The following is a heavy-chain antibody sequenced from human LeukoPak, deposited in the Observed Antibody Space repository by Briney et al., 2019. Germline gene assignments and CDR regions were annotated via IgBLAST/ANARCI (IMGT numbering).Heavy chain of an antibody. CDR1: GFTFSSYW. J-gene: IGHJ4*02. V-gene: IGHV3-33*06. CDR3: AKDRYDSSGYQDY. Sequence: PGGSLRLSCAASGFTFSSYWMSWVRQAPGKGLEWVAVIWYDGSNKYYADSVKGRFTISRDNSKNTLYLQMNSLRAEDTAVYYCAKDRYDSSGYQDYWGQGTLVTVSS. D-gene: IGHD3-22*01. CDR2: IWYDGSNK.